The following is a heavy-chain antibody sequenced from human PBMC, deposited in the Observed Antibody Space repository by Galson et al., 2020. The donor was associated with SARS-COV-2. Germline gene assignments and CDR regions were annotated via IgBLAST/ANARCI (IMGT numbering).Heavy chain of an antibody. Sequence: SQTLSLTCTVSGGSISSGDYYWSWIRQPPGKGLEWIGYIYYSGSTYYNPSLKSRVTISVDTSKNQFSLKLSSVTAADTAVYYCARDSRALWFGELLGWYFDLWGRGTLVTVSS. CDR1: GGSISSGDYY. V-gene: IGHV4-30-4*01. J-gene: IGHJ2*01. D-gene: IGHD3-10*01. CDR2: IYYSGST. CDR3: ARDSRALWFGELLGWYFDL.